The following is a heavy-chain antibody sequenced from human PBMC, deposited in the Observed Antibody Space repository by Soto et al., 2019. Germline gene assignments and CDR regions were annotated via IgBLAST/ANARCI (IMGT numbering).Heavy chain of an antibody. D-gene: IGHD2-15*01. J-gene: IGHJ4*02. CDR2: IIPIFGTA. CDR3: AGYCSGGSCYGS. Sequence: SVKVSCKXSGGTFSSYAISWVRQAPGQGLEWMGGIIPIFGTANYAQKFQGRVTITADESTSTAYMELSSLRSEDTAVYYCAGYCSGGSCYGSWGQGTLVTVSS. CDR1: GGTFSSYA. V-gene: IGHV1-69*13.